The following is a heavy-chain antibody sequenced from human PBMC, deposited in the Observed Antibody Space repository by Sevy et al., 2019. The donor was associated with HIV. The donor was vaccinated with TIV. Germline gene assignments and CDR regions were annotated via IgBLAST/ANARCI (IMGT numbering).Heavy chain of an antibody. J-gene: IGHJ6*02. CDR1: GFTFSSYE. Sequence: GGSLRLSCAASGFTFSSYEMNWVRQAPGKGLEWVSYISSSGSTIYYADSVKGRFTISRDNTKNSLYLQMNSLRAEDTAVYYCARGPPTDYYYYYGMDVWVQGTMVTVSS. CDR2: ISSSGSTI. V-gene: IGHV3-48*03. CDR3: ARGPPTDYYYYYGMDV.